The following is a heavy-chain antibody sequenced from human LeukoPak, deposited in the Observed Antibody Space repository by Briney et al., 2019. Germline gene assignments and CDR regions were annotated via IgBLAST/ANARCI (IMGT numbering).Heavy chain of an antibody. CDR3: ARADQLQLWLLGY. V-gene: IGHV3-30*12. J-gene: IGHJ4*02. CDR2: IQNDASTE. D-gene: IGHD5-18*01. CDR1: GFIFSHYG. Sequence: PGGSLRLSCAASGFIFSHYGMHWVRQAPGKGLEWVAVIQNDASTENFADSVKGRFTISRDNSKNTVFLQMNSLRVEDTAVYYCARADQLQLWLLGYWGQGTLVTVSS.